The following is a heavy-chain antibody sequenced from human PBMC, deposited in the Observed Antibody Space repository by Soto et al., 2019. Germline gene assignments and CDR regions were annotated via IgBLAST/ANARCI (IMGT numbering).Heavy chain of an antibody. Sequence: GASVKVSCKASGGTFSSYAISWVRQAPGQGLEWMGGITPIFGTANYAQKFQGRVTITADESTSTAYMELSSLRSEDTAVYYCARGSTMVRGEVKFDPWGQGTLVTVSS. V-gene: IGHV1-69*13. D-gene: IGHD3-10*01. CDR3: ARGSTMVRGEVKFDP. CDR1: GGTFSSYA. J-gene: IGHJ5*02. CDR2: ITPIFGTA.